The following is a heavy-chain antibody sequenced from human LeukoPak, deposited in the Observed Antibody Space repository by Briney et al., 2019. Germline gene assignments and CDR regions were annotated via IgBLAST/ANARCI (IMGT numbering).Heavy chain of an antibody. V-gene: IGHV3-30*02. J-gene: IGHJ4*02. Sequence: GGSLRLSCAASGFTFSSHGMHWVRQAPRKGLKWVAFIRYDGSNKYYADSVKGRFTISRDNAKNSLYLPMNRLRAEDTAVYYCERWGDYGEYAAFDYWGQGNLVTVSS. CDR1: GFTFSSHG. CDR3: ERWGDYGEYAAFDY. D-gene: IGHD4-17*01. CDR2: IRYDGSNK.